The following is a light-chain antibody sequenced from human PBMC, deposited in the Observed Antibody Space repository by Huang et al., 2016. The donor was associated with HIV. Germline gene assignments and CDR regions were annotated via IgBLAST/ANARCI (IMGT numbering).Light chain of an antibody. CDR1: QSISSK. CDR3: QQYNNWPFT. Sequence: ERVMTQSPVTLSVSPGERATFFCRASQSISSKLAWYQQKPGQAPRLLSYGASTRATGIPARFSGSGSGTEFTLTISSLQSEDFAVYYCQQYNNWPFTFGPGTRVDIK. J-gene: IGKJ3*01. V-gene: IGKV3-15*01. CDR2: GAS.